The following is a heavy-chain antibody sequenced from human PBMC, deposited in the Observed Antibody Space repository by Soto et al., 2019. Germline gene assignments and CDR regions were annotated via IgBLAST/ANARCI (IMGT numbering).Heavy chain of an antibody. J-gene: IGHJ4*02. CDR1: GFTFSTYW. CDR2: IRQPGSEK. Sequence: GGSLRLSCVASGFTFSTYWMTWVRQAPGKGLEWVANIRQPGSEKYYVDSVKGRFTISRDNAKSSLYLQMNSLRAEDTAVYYCARLIYDFGGKYFDYWGQGTLVTVSS. CDR3: ARLIYDFGGKYFDY. D-gene: IGHD4-17*01. V-gene: IGHV3-7*03.